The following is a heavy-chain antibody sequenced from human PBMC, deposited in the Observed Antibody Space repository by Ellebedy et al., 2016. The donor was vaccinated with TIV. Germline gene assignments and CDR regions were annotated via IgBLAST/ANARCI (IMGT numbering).Heavy chain of an antibody. CDR3: AKPFNPIAAADLFDY. CDR2: ISGSGGST. J-gene: IGHJ4*02. CDR1: GFTFSSYA. D-gene: IGHD6-13*01. Sequence: GGSLRLXCAASGFTFSSYAMSWVRQAPGKGLEWVSAISGSGGSTYYADSVKGRFTISRDNSKNTLYLQMNSLRAEDTAVYYCAKPFNPIAAADLFDYWGQGTLVTVSS. V-gene: IGHV3-23*01.